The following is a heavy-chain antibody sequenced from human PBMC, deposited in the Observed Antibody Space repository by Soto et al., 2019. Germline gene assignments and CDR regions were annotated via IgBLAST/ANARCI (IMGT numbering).Heavy chain of an antibody. D-gene: IGHD3-10*01. V-gene: IGHV4-59*01. CDR1: GGSISGCY. J-gene: IGHJ5*02. CDR3: ARLPSGNYQNWFDP. Sequence: SETLSLTCTVSGGSISGCYWSWIRQPPGKGLEYIGYIYYSGSTNYNPSLESRVTISVDTSKNQFSLKLSSVTAADTAVYFCARLPSGNYQNWFDPWGQGTLVTVSS. CDR2: IYYSGST.